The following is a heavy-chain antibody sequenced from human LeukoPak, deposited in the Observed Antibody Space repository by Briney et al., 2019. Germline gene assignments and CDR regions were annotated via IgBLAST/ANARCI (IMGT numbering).Heavy chain of an antibody. CDR3: ARSPGDYVWGSYRYFDY. V-gene: IGHV4-61*01. J-gene: IGHJ4*02. CDR2: IYYSGST. Sequence: PSETLSLTCTVSGGSVSSGSYYWSWIRQPPGKGLEWMGYIYYSGSTNYNPSLKSRVTISVDTSKNQFSLKLSSVTAADTAVYYCARSPGDYVWGSYRYFDYWGQGTLVTVSS. D-gene: IGHD3-16*02. CDR1: GGSVSSGSYY.